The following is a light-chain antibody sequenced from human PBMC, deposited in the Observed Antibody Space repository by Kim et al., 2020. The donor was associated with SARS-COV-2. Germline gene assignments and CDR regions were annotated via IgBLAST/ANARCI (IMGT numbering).Light chain of an antibody. Sequence: SVCPGQTASITCSGDKLGDKYACWYQQKPGQPPVLVIYQDSKRPSGIPERFSGSNSGNTATLTIGGTQAMDEADYYCQAWDSSTAFFGGGTQLTVL. CDR2: QDS. J-gene: IGLJ2*01. CDR1: KLGDKY. CDR3: QAWDSSTAF. V-gene: IGLV3-1*01.